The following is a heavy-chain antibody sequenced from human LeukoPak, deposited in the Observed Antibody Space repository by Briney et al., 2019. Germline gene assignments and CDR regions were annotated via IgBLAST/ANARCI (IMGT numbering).Heavy chain of an antibody. CDR2: IKQDGSEK. J-gene: IGHJ5*02. Sequence: GGSLRLSCAASGFTFSSYWMSWVRQAPGKGLEWVANIKQDGSEKYYVDSVKGRFTISRDNAKNSLYLQMNSLRAEDTAVYYCAAYYDFWSAPFGGNWFDPWGQGTLVTVSS. CDR1: GFTFSSYW. D-gene: IGHD3-3*01. V-gene: IGHV3-7*01. CDR3: AAYYDFWSAPFGGNWFDP.